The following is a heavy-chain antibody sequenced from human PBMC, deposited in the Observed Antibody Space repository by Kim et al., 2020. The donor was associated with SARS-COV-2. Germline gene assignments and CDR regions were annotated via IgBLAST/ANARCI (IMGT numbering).Heavy chain of an antibody. CDR2: ISAYNGNT. CDR3: ASSITMVRNEPFYYYYGMDV. Sequence: ASVKVSCKASGYTFTSYGISWVRQAPGQGLEWMGWISAYNGNTNYAQKLQGRVTMTTDTSTSTAYMELRSLRSDDTAVYYCASSITMVRNEPFYYYYGMDVWGQGTTVTVSS. CDR1: GYTFTSYG. V-gene: IGHV1-18*01. D-gene: IGHD3-10*01. J-gene: IGHJ6*02.